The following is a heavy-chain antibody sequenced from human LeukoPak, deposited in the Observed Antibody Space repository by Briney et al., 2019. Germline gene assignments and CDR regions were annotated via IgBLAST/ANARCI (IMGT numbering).Heavy chain of an antibody. J-gene: IGHJ4*02. CDR1: GGSFSGYY. CDR3: ARGLEGCFDY. V-gene: IGHV4-34*01. D-gene: IGHD5-24*01. Sequence: SETLSLTCAVYGGSFSGYYWSWIRQPPGKGLEWIGEINHSGSTNYNPSLKSRVTISVDTSKNQFSLKLSSVTAADTAVYYCARGLEGCFDYWGQGTLVTVSS. CDR2: INHSGST.